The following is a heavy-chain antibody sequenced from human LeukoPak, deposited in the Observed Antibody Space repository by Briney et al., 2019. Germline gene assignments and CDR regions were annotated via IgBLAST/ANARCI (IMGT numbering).Heavy chain of an antibody. V-gene: IGHV3-23*01. Sequence: GGSLRLSCAASGFTFSSYAMTWVRQALGKGLEWVSAVSDSGTRTFYADSVKGRFAISRDNSRNTLFLQMNSLRADDTAVYYCARPGCGGNCYYRMDVWGKGTTVTVSS. CDR2: VSDSGTRT. CDR3: ARPGCGGNCYYRMDV. CDR1: GFTFSSYA. D-gene: IGHD2-21*01. J-gene: IGHJ6*04.